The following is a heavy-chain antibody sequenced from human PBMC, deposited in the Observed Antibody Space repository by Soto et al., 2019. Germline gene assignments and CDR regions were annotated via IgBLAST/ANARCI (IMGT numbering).Heavy chain of an antibody. J-gene: IGHJ4*02. Sequence: ESGGGVVQPGRSLRLSCAASGFTFSRYAMHWVRQAPGKGPEREAVISYDGSNKYYADSVQGRFTISSDNSKTTLYLQMNSLRAEDTAVYYCERHLYVLYNWDDGDYWGQGTLVTVSS. CDR1: GFTFSRYA. CDR2: ISYDGSNK. D-gene: IGHD1-20*01. V-gene: IGHV3-30-3*01. CDR3: ERHLYVLYNWDDGDY.